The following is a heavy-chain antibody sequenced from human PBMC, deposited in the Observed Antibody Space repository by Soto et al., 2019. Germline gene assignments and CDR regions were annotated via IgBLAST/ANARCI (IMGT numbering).Heavy chain of an antibody. D-gene: IGHD6-13*01. CDR1: GFTFSSYS. Sequence: GGSLRLSCAASGFTFSSYSMNWVRQAPGKGLEWVSYISSSSSTIYYADSVKGRFTIFRDNSMNTLYLQMNTLRAEDTAVYYCAKVSSSWYAGFFDLWGQGTLVTVSS. CDR3: AKVSSSWYAGFFDL. J-gene: IGHJ4*02. CDR2: ISSSSSTI. V-gene: IGHV3-48*04.